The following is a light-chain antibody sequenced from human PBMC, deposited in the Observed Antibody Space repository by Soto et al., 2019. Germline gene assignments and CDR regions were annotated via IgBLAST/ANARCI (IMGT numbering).Light chain of an antibody. CDR1: SSNIGADYD. CDR2: GDY. Sequence: QSVLTQPPSVSGAPGQRVTISSTGSSSNIGADYDVHWYQHLPGTAPKLLIFGDYNRPSGVPDRISGSRSGTSASLAITGLQAEDEADYYCQSYDRSLSGFVFGTGTKVTVL. J-gene: IGLJ1*01. CDR3: QSYDRSLSGFV. V-gene: IGLV1-40*01.